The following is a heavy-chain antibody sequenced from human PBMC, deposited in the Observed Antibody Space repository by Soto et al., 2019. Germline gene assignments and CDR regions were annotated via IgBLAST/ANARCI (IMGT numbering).Heavy chain of an antibody. Sequence: QVQLVQSGGEVTKPGASVKVSCKSSGYTFTSYGVSWVRQAPGQGLEWLGWISVYTGNTKQAQKFQDKVTLTTEASTSTAYLELRNLRSDDTAVYDCARHRCTTDKCYTHHFDVWGQGTTFTVSS. D-gene: IGHD2-8*01. CDR2: ISVYTGNT. J-gene: IGHJ6*02. CDR3: ARHRCTTDKCYTHHFDV. CDR1: GYTFTSYG. V-gene: IGHV1-18*04.